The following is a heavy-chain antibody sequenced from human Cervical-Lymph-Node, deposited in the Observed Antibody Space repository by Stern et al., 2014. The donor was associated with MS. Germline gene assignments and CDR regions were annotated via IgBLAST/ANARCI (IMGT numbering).Heavy chain of an antibody. Sequence: EVQLVESGAEVKKPGESLKISCKDFGSSFTTYWLGWVRQMPGEGLEWMGVIFTGDSDTTYSPTFQGQVTMSADKSTSTAYLQWRSLRASDTAMYYCAKRVSDAFNIWGQGTMVTVSS. J-gene: IGHJ3*02. CDR1: GSSFTTYW. CDR3: AKRVSDAFNI. D-gene: IGHD2-8*01. V-gene: IGHV5-51*03. CDR2: IFTGDSDT.